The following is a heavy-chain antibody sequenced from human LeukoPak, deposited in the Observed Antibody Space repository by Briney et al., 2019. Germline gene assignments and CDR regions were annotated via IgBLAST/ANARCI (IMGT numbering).Heavy chain of an antibody. CDR3: ASRSPIAAAGTSNYWFDP. J-gene: IGHJ5*02. V-gene: IGHV1-69*06. CDR2: IIPIFGTA. Sequence: ASVKVSCKASGGTFSSYAISWVRQAPGQGLEWMGGIIPIFGTANYAQKFQGRVTITADKSTSTAYMELSSLRSEDTAVYYCASRSPIAAAGTSNYWFDPWGQGTLVTVSS. CDR1: GGTFSSYA. D-gene: IGHD6-13*01.